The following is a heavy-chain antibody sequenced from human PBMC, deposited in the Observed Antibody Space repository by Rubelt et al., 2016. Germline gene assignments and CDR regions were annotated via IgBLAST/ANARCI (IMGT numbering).Heavy chain of an antibody. CDR2: IYSGGST. V-gene: IGHV3-53*01. CDR3: VREGNSGSYSAI. D-gene: IGHD1-26*01. J-gene: IGHJ3*02. Sequence: APGKGLEWVSVIYSGGSTYYADSVKGRFTISRDNAQNSLYLQMNSLRVEDTAVYFCVREGNSGSYSAIWGQGTMVTVSS.